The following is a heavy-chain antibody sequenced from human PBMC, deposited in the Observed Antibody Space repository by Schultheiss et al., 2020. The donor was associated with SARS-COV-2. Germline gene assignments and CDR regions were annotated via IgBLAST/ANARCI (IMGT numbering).Heavy chain of an antibody. V-gene: IGHV3-30*03. Sequence: GGSLRLSCAASGFTFSSYGMHWVRQAPGKGLEWVAVISYDGSNKYYADSVKGRFTISRDNSKNTLYLQMNSLRAEDTAVYYCARDTEVGFDYWGQGTLVTVSS. CDR1: GFTFSSYG. J-gene: IGHJ4*02. CDR2: ISYDGSNK. CDR3: ARDTEVGFDY. D-gene: IGHD1-14*01.